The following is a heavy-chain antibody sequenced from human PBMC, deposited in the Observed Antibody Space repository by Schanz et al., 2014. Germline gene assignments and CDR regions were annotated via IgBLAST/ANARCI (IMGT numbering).Heavy chain of an antibody. CDR2: VYATGRT. J-gene: IGHJ5*02. Sequence: QVQLQESGPGLVKPSETLSLTCAVSGASVSSFYWSWIRQPAGKGLEWIGHVYATGRTKYNPSLKSRVTMSVDTPQKQISLKLPSVTAADTAVYYCARTLVNGSRKWFVPWGPGTQVTVSS. V-gene: IGHV4-4*07. D-gene: IGHD3-10*01. CDR1: GASVSSFY. CDR3: ARTLVNGSRKWFVP.